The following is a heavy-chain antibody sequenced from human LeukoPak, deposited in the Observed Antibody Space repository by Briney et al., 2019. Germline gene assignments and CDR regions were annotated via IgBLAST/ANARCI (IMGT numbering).Heavy chain of an antibody. J-gene: IGHJ4*02. CDR2: INQDGSKK. V-gene: IGHV3-7*01. Sequence: GGSLRLSCEGSGFIFSNYGMNWVRQAPGKGLEWVANINQDGSKKFYVDSVKGRFTISRDNAKNALYLQMNSLRAEDTGVYFCARGQTLTFWGQGTLVTASS. CDR3: ARGQTLTF. CDR1: GFIFSNYG.